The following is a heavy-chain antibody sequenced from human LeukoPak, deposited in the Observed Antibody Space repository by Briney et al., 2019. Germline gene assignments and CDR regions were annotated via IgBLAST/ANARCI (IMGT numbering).Heavy chain of an antibody. V-gene: IGHV4-59*11. CDR2: IYYSGNT. D-gene: IGHD3-22*01. CDR3: ARDSYYYDSSGYYISGGRFDY. Sequence: PSETLSLTCTVSGGSISSHYWSSIRQPPGKGLEWIGYIYYSGNTNYNPSLKSRVTISVDTSKNQFSLKLSSVTAADTAVYYCARDSYYYDSSGYYISGGRFDYWGQGTLVTVSS. CDR1: GGSISSHY. J-gene: IGHJ4*02.